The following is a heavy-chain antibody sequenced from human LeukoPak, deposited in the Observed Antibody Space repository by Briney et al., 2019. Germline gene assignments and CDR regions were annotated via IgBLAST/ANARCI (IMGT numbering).Heavy chain of an antibody. J-gene: IGHJ5*02. Sequence: SGGSLRLSCAASGFTVSNNSMNWVRQAPGKGLEWVSVIYSGGSSSYADSVKGRFTISRDNSKNTLYLQMNSLRAEDTAVYYCASRTTVTTDRFWFDPWGQGTLVTVSS. V-gene: IGHV3-53*01. CDR3: ASRTTVTTDRFWFDP. D-gene: IGHD4-11*01. CDR2: IYSGGSS. CDR1: GFTVSNNS.